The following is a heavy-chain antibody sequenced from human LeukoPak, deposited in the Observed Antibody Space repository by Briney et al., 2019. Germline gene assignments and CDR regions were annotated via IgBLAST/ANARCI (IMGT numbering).Heavy chain of an antibody. CDR1: GFTFSSYA. V-gene: IGHV3-23*01. D-gene: IGHD6-25*01. J-gene: IGHJ4*02. Sequence: GGSLRLSCAASGFTFSSYAMSWVRQAPGRGLQCVSTISDSGGSTYYADSVKGRFTISRDNSKNTLYLQMNSLRADDTAVYYSANGRLVDYWGQGTLVTVSS. CDR3: ANGRLVDY. CDR2: ISDSGGST.